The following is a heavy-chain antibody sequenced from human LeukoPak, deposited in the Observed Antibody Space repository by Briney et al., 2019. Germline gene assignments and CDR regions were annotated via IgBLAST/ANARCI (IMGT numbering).Heavy chain of an antibody. Sequence: ASVKVSCKASGGTFSSYAISWVRQAPGQGLEWMGRIIPILGIANHAQKFQGRVTITADKSTSTAYMELSSLRSEDTAVYYCARDQIYGSGSYYKTPGDLFDYWGQGTLVTVSS. CDR3: ARDQIYGSGSYYKTPGDLFDY. V-gene: IGHV1-69*04. J-gene: IGHJ4*02. D-gene: IGHD3-10*01. CDR1: GGTFSSYA. CDR2: IIPILGIA.